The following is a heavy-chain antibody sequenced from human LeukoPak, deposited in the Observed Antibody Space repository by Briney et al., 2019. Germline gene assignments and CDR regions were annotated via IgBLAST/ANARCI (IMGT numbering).Heavy chain of an antibody. V-gene: IGHV5-51*01. CDR2: IYPGDSDT. Sequence: GESLKISCKGSGYSFTSYWIGWVRQMPGKGLEWMGIIYPGDSDTRYSPSFQGQVTISADKSISTAYLQWSSLKASDTAMYYCARHGGYCSSTSCWHFDYWGQGTLVTVSS. CDR3: ARHGGYCSSTSCWHFDY. CDR1: GYSFTSYW. J-gene: IGHJ4*02. D-gene: IGHD2-2*01.